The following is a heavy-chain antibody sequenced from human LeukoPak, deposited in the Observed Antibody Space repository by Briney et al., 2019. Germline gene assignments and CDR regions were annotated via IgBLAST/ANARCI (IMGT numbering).Heavy chain of an antibody. D-gene: IGHD3-22*01. CDR1: GFTFSSYA. CDR2: ISGSGGST. CDR3: AKSSYYDSSGYYREYYFDY. Sequence: GGSLRLSCAASGFTFSSYAMSWVRQAPGKGLEWVSAISGSGGSTNYADSVKGRVTVSRDNSKSTLYLQMNSLRAEDTAVYYCAKSSYYDSSGYYREYYFDYWGQGTLVTVSS. J-gene: IGHJ4*02. V-gene: IGHV3-23*01.